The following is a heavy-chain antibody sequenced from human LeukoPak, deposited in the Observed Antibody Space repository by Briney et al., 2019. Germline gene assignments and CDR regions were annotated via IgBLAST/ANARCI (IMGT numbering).Heavy chain of an antibody. CDR2: ISGAGTYI. D-gene: IGHD2-2*01. V-gene: IGHV3-21*01. Sequence: GGSLRLSCAASGFTFSNYVMNWVRQAPGMGLEWVSSISGAGTYIFSADPVKGRFTISRDNAKNTLYLQMNSLRAEDTAVYYCARDGDIVVVPAATPFDYWGQGTLVTVSS. CDR3: ARDGDIVVVPAATPFDY. CDR1: GFTFSNYV. J-gene: IGHJ4*02.